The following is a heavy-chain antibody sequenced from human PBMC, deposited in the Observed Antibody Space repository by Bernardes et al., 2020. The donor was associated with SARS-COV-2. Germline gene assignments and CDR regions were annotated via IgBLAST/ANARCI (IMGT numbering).Heavy chain of an antibody. V-gene: IGHV4-38-2*02. D-gene: IGHD5-12*01. Sequence: SETLSLTCSVSDYSITDGYHWGWIRQPPGKGLEWIGNIYHTGDTFYNPSLKSRVSISVDTSKNQFSLKLKSVTAADTAFYFCARDGRGYSGYEGGNWGQGHLVIVSS. J-gene: IGHJ4*02. CDR3: ARDGRGYSGYEGGN. CDR1: DYSITDGYH. CDR2: IYHTGDT.